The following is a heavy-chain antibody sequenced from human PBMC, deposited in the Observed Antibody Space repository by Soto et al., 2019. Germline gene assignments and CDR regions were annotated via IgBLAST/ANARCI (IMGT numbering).Heavy chain of an antibody. D-gene: IGHD6-13*01. CDR2: IFHRGDT. Sequence: SETLSLTCAVYGGSLSGYWWTWIRQSPGKGLEWIGEIFHRGDTNYNPSLKSRVTISVDTSKNQFSLKLSSVTAADTAVYYCARGQGGWYSSSWYGERYYYGMDVWGQGTTVTVSS. J-gene: IGHJ6*02. CDR1: GGSLSGYW. CDR3: ARGQGGWYSSSWYGERYYYGMDV. V-gene: IGHV4-34*01.